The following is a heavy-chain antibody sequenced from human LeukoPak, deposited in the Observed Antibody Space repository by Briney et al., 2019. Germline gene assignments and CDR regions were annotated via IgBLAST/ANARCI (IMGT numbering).Heavy chain of an antibody. CDR1: GFTFNNYA. D-gene: IGHD6-19*01. CDR2: IFGSGGSA. CDR3: GKTTVGYSSGRYPGWPVDC. V-gene: IGHV3-23*01. J-gene: IGHJ4*02. Sequence: GGSLRLSCAAPGFTFNNYAMYWVRQAPGKGLEWVAGIFGSGGSAHYADSVKGRFTIFRDNSKNTVYLQMNSLRAEDTAVYYCGKTTVGYSSGRYPGWPVDCWGQGTLVTVSS.